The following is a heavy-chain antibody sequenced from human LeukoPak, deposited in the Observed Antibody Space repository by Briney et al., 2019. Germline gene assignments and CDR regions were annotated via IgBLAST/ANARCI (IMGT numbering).Heavy chain of an antibody. D-gene: IGHD2-2*01. Sequence: ASVKVSCKASGGTFSSYAISWVRQAPGQGLEWMGGIIPIFGTANYAQKFQGRVTITADESTSTAYMELSSLRSEDTAVYYCARAPVEVVPAPYGMDVWGQGTTVTVSS. CDR1: GGTFSSYA. CDR3: ARAPVEVVPAPYGMDV. V-gene: IGHV1-69*13. J-gene: IGHJ6*02. CDR2: IIPIFGTA.